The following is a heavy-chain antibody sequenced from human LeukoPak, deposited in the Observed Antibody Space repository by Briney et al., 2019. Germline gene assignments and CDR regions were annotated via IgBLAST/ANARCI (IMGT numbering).Heavy chain of an antibody. CDR1: GYTFTSYG. D-gene: IGHD2-15*01. Sequence: ASVTVSCKASGYTFTSYGISWVRQAPGQGLEWMGWISAYNGNTNYAQKLQGRVTMTTDTSTSTAYMELRSLRSDDTAVYYCARDACGGSCYSAAFDIWGQGTMVTVSS. J-gene: IGHJ3*02. CDR2: ISAYNGNT. CDR3: ARDACGGSCYSAAFDI. V-gene: IGHV1-18*01.